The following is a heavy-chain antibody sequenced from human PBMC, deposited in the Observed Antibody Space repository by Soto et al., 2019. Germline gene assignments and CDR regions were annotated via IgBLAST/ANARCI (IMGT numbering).Heavy chain of an antibody. Sequence: QVQLVQSGAEVKKPGSSVKVSCKASGGTFSSYAISWVRQAPGQGLEWMGGIIPILGTANYAQKFQGRDTITEDEYTSTAYMELSSLRSEDTALYYCARGRPQPIPALNYYGMDVWGQGTTVTVSS. V-gene: IGHV1-69*01. CDR1: GGTFSSYA. CDR2: IIPILGTA. CDR3: ARGRPQPIPALNYYGMDV. D-gene: IGHD2-2*01. J-gene: IGHJ6*02.